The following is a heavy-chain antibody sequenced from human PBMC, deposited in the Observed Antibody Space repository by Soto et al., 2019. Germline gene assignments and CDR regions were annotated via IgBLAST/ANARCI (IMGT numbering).Heavy chain of an antibody. V-gene: IGHV4-59*01. CDR3: AKVGGSGHLDD. CDR2: IYYSGTS. J-gene: IGHJ4*02. Sequence: SETLSLTCTVSGVSMSSYYWTWIRQPPGKGLEWIGYIYYSGTSNYNPSLKSRVTMSLDTSKNQFSLRLTSVTAADTAVYYCAKVGGSGHLDDWGQGTLVTVSS. CDR1: GVSMSSYY. D-gene: IGHD6-25*01.